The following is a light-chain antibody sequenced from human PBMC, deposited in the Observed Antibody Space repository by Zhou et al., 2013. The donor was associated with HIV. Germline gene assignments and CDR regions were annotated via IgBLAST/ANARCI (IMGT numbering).Light chain of an antibody. CDR2: GAS. V-gene: IGKV3-15*01. Sequence: EIVLTQSPATLSLSPGETATLSCRASQSVGTKLAWYQQKPGQAPRLLLYGASTRATGIPARFSGNGSETDFTLTISSLQSEDFAVYYCQQYYSWPPTFGPGTKVEVK. CDR1: QSVGTK. CDR3: QQYYSWPPT. J-gene: IGKJ1*01.